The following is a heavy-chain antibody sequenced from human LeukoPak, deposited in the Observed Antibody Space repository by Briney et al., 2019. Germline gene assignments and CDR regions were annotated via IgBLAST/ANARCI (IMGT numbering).Heavy chain of an antibody. CDR1: GYTFSEHY. J-gene: IGHJ4*02. Sequence: ASVKVSCKASGYTFSEHYIHWVRQAPGQGLEWMGWITPRSGGTNYAQKFQGRVTMTRDTSISTVYMELSSLRTDDAAVYYCTRRMGSGYDFGYWGRGTLVTVSS. D-gene: IGHD5-12*01. CDR2: ITPRSGGT. V-gene: IGHV1-2*02. CDR3: TRRMGSGYDFGY.